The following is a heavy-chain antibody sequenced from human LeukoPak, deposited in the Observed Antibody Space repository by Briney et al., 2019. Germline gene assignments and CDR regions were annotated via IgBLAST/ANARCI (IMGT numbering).Heavy chain of an antibody. Sequence: SETLSLTCTVSGDSISSSFYYWGWIRQPPGKGLEWIGSIYYSGSTYYNPSLKSRVTISVDTSKNQFSLKLSSVTAADTAVYYCARHNYYYYYMDVWGKGTTVTVSS. CDR3: ARHNYYYYYMDV. V-gene: IGHV4-39*01. CDR2: IYYSGST. J-gene: IGHJ6*03. CDR1: GDSISSSFYY.